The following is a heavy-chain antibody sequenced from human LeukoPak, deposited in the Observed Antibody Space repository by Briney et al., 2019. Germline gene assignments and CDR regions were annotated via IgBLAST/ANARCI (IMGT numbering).Heavy chain of an antibody. Sequence: GGSLRLSCAASGFTFSSYAMSWVRQAPGKGLEWVSSISASDSSTYYADSVKGRFTISRDNSKNTLYLQMNSLRAEDTAVHYCAKAGDTAMVSDYWGQGTLVTDSS. D-gene: IGHD5-18*01. J-gene: IGHJ4*02. CDR1: GFTFSSYA. CDR2: ISASDSST. V-gene: IGHV3-23*01. CDR3: AKAGDTAMVSDY.